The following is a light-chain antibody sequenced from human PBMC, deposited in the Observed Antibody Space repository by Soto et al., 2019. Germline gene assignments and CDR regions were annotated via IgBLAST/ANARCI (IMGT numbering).Light chain of an antibody. J-gene: IGLJ1*01. Sequence: QSALTQPPSASGSLGQSVPISCTGTSSDVGDNYVSWYQQHLGTAPKLIIYKVSLRPSGVPDRFSGSKSGNTASLTVSGLQADDEADYYCSAYAGSNNFVFGTGIEVTVL. CDR1: SSDVGDNY. V-gene: IGLV2-8*01. CDR2: KVS. CDR3: SAYAGSNNFV.